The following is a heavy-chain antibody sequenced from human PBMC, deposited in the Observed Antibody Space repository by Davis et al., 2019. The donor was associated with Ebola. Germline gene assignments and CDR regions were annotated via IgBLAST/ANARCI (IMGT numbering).Heavy chain of an antibody. V-gene: IGHV3-74*01. CDR1: GFTFSTYW. J-gene: IGHJ5*01. CDR2: IHSDGSTT. Sequence: HTGGSLRLSCAASGFTFSTYWMHWVRQAPGKGLVWVSGIHSDGSTTKYADSVKGRFTISRDNANNSLYLQMNSLRAEDTALYHCARVNAVTGYTRFDSWGQGTLVTVSS. CDR3: ARVNAVTGYTRFDS. D-gene: IGHD3-9*01.